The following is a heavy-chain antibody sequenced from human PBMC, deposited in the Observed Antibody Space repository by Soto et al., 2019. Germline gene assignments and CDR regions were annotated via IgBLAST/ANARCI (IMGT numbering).Heavy chain of an antibody. CDR2: INSDGSST. CDR1: GFTFSSYW. D-gene: IGHD2-15*01. Sequence: EVQLVESGGGLVQPGGSLRLSCAASGFTFSSYWMHWVRQAPGKGLVWVSRINSDGSSTSHADSVKGRFTISRDNAKNTLYLEMNSLRAEDTAVYYCARGWGGYCSGGSCYSGYYYYYYMDVWGKGTTVTVSS. J-gene: IGHJ6*03. CDR3: ARGWGGYCSGGSCYSGYYYYYYMDV. V-gene: IGHV3-74*01.